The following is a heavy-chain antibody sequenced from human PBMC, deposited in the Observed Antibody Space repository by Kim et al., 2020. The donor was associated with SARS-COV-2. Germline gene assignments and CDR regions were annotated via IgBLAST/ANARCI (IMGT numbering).Heavy chain of an antibody. CDR3: ARAPGIAVADYYFDY. V-gene: IGHV3-30*04. CDR1: GFTFSSYA. CDR2: ISYDGSNK. Sequence: GGSLRLSCAASGFTFSSYAMHWVRQAPGKGLEWVAVISYDGSNKYYADSVKGRFTISRDNSKNTLYLQMNSLRAEDTAVYYCARAPGIAVADYYFDYWGQGTLVTVSS. D-gene: IGHD6-19*01. J-gene: IGHJ4*02.